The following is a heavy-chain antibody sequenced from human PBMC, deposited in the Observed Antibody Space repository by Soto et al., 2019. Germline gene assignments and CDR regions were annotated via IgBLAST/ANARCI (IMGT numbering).Heavy chain of an antibody. CDR2: IYSGGST. V-gene: IGHV3-53*04. CDR3: ARGGYYNY. J-gene: IGHJ4*02. CDR1: GFTVSSNY. Sequence: GESLKISCAASGFTVSSNYMSWVRQAPGKGLEWVSVIYSGGSTYYADSVKGRFTISRHNSKNTLYLQMNSLRAEDTAVYYCARGGYYNYWGQGTLVTVSS. D-gene: IGHD3-3*01.